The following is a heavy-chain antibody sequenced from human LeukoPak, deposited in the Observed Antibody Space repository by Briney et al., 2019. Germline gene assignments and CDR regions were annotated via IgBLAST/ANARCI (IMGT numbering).Heavy chain of an antibody. CDR1: GFTFSIYG. J-gene: IGHJ4*02. V-gene: IGHV3-33*01. Sequence: GRSLRLSCAASGFTFSIYGMHWVRQAPGKGLEWLAVIWYDGGNKYYEDSVKGRFTISRDNSKITLYLQMNSLRAEDTAVYYCARRGADYYDSSGYHSFDYWGQGTLVTVSS. CDR3: ARRGADYYDSSGYHSFDY. CDR2: IWYDGGNK. D-gene: IGHD3-22*01.